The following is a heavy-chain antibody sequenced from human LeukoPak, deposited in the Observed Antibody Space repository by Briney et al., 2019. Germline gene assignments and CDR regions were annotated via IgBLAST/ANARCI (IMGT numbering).Heavy chain of an antibody. V-gene: IGHV7-4-1*02. J-gene: IGHJ4*02. CDR3: ARDAEVLVILRSNVYY. CDR2: INTNTGNT. D-gene: IGHD4-17*01. Sequence: SSVKVSCKSSGYTFTTYAMNWVGQAPGQGLEWMGWINTNTGNTTYAQGFTGRFVFSLDTSLSPAYLQISSRKNEDPAVYYCARDAEVLVILRSNVYYWGQGTLVTVSS. CDR1: GYTFTTYA.